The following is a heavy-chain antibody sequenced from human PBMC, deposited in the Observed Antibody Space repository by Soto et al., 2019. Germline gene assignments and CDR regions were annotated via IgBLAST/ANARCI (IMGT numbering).Heavy chain of an antibody. V-gene: IGHV5-51*01. D-gene: IGHD6-13*01. J-gene: IGHJ6*02. CDR1: GYSFTSYW. CDR3: ARYGAADYYYYGMDV. CDR2: IYPGDSDT. Sequence: GESLKLSCKGSGYSFTSYWIGWVRQMPGKGLEWMGIIYPGDSDTRYSPSFQGQVTISADKSISTAYLQWSSLKASDTAMYYCARYGAADYYYYGMDVWGQGTTVTVSS.